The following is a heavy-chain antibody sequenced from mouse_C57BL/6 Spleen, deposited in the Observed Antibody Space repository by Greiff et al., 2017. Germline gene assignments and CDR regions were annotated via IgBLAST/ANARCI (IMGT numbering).Heavy chain of an antibody. J-gene: IGHJ2*01. CDR2: IWSGGST. CDR3: ARNDYDGGFDY. D-gene: IGHD2-4*01. Sequence: QVQLKQSGPGLVQPSQSLSITCTVSGFSLTSYGVHWVRQSPGKGLEWLGVIWSGGSTVYNAAFISRLSISKDNSKSQVFFKMNSLQADDTAIYYCARNDYDGGFDYWGQGTTLTVSS. V-gene: IGHV2-2*01. CDR1: GFSLTSYG.